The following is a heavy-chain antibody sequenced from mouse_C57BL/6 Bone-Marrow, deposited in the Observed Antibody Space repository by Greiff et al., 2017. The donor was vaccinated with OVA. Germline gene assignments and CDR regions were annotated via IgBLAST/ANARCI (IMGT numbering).Heavy chain of an antibody. V-gene: IGHV1-26*01. CDR1: GYTFTDYY. J-gene: IGHJ2*01. CDR2: INPYNGGT. Sequence: EVQLQQSGPELVKPGASVKISCKASGYTFTDYYMNWVKQSHGKSLEWIGDINPYNGGTSYNQKFKGKATLTVDKSSSTAYMELNSLTSEDSAVYYCARGYYGSKRRYFDYWGQGTTLTVSS. D-gene: IGHD1-1*01. CDR3: ARGYYGSKRRYFDY.